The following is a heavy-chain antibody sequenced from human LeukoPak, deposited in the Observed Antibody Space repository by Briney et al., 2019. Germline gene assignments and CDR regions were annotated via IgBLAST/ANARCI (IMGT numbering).Heavy chain of an antibody. Sequence: ETLSLTCAVNAGSFTGYYWSWIRQPPGKGLEWVANIKQDGSEKYYVDSVRGRFTISRDNAKNSLYLQMNSLRAEDTAVYYCARSSRFCSSSRCDGWYFDYWGQGTLVTVSS. V-gene: IGHV3-7*01. CDR2: IKQDGSEK. J-gene: IGHJ4*02. D-gene: IGHD2-2*01. CDR1: AGSFTGYY. CDR3: ARSSRFCSSSRCDGWYFDY.